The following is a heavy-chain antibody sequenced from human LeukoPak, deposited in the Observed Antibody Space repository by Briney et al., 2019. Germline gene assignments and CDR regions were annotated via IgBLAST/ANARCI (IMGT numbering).Heavy chain of an antibody. CDR2: INPNSGGT. CDR3: ASYGGSGSSQTYYYYYYMDV. CDR1: GYTFTGYY. D-gene: IGHD3-10*01. V-gene: IGHV1-2*06. J-gene: IGHJ6*03. Sequence: GASVKVSCKASGYTFTGYYMHWLRQAPGQGLEWMGRINPNSGGTNYAQKFQGRVTMTRDTSISTAYMELSRLRSDDTAVYYCASYGGSGSSQTYYYYYYMDVWGKGTTVTVSS.